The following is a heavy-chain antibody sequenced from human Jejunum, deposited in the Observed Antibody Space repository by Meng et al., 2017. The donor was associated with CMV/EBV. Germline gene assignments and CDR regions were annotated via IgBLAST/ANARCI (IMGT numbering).Heavy chain of an antibody. D-gene: IGHD6-13*01. Sequence: LPFPASGLAFNTSPMNWVRQAPGTGLEWVSSITSGSRYIFYTDSVKGRFTLSRDNAKKSLYLQMNSLRAADTAVYYCATDYRRGAGPNWGQGTLVTVSS. V-gene: IGHV3-21*01. CDR1: GLAFNTSP. CDR3: ATDYRRGAGPN. J-gene: IGHJ4*02. CDR2: ITSGSRYI.